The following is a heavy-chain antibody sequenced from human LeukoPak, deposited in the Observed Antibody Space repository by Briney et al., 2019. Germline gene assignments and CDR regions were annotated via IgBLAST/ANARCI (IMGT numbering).Heavy chain of an antibody. Sequence: SETLSLTCTVSGGSTSRYYWSWIRQPPGQRLEWLGYLYYSGSTTYNPTLKSRLTMSLDTSKNQISLRLISLTAADTAVYYCARLPGIAAIWGQGTLVTVSS. V-gene: IGHV4-59*08. D-gene: IGHD6-13*01. CDR3: ARLPGIAAI. J-gene: IGHJ4*02. CDR2: LYYSGST. CDR1: GGSTSRYY.